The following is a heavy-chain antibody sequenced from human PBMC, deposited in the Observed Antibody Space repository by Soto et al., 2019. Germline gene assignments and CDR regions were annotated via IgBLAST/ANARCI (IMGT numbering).Heavy chain of an antibody. D-gene: IGHD3-10*01. CDR1: GFTFSNAW. Sequence: GGSLRLSCAASGFTFSNAWMNWVRQTPGKGLEWVGRIKSKTDGGTTDYAAPVKGRFTISRDDSKNTLYLQMNSLKTEDTAVYYCTTAFGELLLGYYGMDVWGQGTTVTVSS. CDR2: IKSKTDGGTT. CDR3: TTAFGELLLGYYGMDV. J-gene: IGHJ6*02. V-gene: IGHV3-15*07.